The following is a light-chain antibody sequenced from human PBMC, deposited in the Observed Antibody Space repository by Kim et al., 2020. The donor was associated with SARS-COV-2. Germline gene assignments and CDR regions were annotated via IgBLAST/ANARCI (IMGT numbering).Light chain of an antibody. Sequence: ASVGDRVTITCRASQDIRNDLGWYQQNPGRAPKRLIYGASSLQSGIPSRFSGSGSGTEFTLTISSLQPEDFATYFCLQHNTYPFTFGQGTRLDIK. CDR3: LQHNTYPFT. J-gene: IGKJ5*01. CDR2: GAS. CDR1: QDIRND. V-gene: IGKV1-17*01.